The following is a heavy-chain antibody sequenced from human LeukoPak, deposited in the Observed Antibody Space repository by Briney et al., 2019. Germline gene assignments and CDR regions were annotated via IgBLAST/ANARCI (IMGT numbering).Heavy chain of an antibody. V-gene: IGHV4-39*02. CDR1: GGSISSSSYY. CDR3: ARDPVVRSGYYYYYYGMDV. J-gene: IGHJ6*02. Sequence: SETLSLTCTVSGGSISSSSYYWGWIRQPPGKGLEWIGSIYYSGSTYYNPSLKSRVTISVDTSKNQFSLKLSSVTAADTAVYYCARDPVVRSGYYYYYYGMDVWGQGTTVTVSS. D-gene: IGHD3-3*01. CDR2: IYYSGST.